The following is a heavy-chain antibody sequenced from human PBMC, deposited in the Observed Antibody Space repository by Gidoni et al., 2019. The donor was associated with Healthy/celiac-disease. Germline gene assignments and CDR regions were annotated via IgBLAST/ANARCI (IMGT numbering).Heavy chain of an antibody. D-gene: IGHD6-13*01. Sequence: EVQLVQSGAEVKKPGESLKISCKGSGYSFTSYWIGWVRQMPGKGLEWMGIIYPGDSDTRYSPSFQGQVTISADKSISTAYLQWSSLKASDTAMYYCARRRVEQQLVSENWFDPWGQGTLVTVSS. CDR2: IYPGDSDT. CDR3: ARRRVEQQLVSENWFDP. J-gene: IGHJ5*02. CDR1: GYSFTSYW. V-gene: IGHV5-51*03.